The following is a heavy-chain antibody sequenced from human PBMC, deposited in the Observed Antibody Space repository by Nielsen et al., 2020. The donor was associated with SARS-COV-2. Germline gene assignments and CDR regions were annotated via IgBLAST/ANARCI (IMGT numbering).Heavy chain of an antibody. CDR3: AKRSGYTSGWYGDY. J-gene: IGHJ4*02. CDR2: IYTDGST. CDR1: GFTISSSF. Sequence: RGSLRLSCGASGFTISSSFMSWVRQAAGKGLDWVSVIYTDGSTSHADSVKGRFTISRDNSKNTLYLQMNSLRAEDTAVYYCAKRSGYTSGWYGDYWGQGTLVTVSS. D-gene: IGHD6-19*01. V-gene: IGHV3-66*01.